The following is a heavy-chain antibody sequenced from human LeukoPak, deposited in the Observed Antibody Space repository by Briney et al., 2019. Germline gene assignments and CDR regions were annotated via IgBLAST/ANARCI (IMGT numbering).Heavy chain of an antibody. J-gene: IGHJ4*02. V-gene: IGHV4-59*01. CDR1: GGSISSYY. D-gene: IGHD6-13*01. CDR2: IYYSGST. Sequence: SETLSLTCTVSGGSISSYYWSWLRQPTGKGLEWIGYIYYSGSTNYNPSLKSRVTISVDTSKNQFSLKLSSVTAADTAVYYCARAAAGTGGFDYWGQGTLVTVSS. CDR3: ARAAAGTGGFDY.